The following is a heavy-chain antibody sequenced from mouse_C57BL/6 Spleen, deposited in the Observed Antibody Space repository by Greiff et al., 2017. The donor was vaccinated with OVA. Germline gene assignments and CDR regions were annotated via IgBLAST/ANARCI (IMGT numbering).Heavy chain of an antibody. V-gene: IGHV1-80*01. CDR1: GYAFSSYW. CDR3: ARDITTVGNFDV. Sequence: QVQLQQSGAELVKPGASVKISCKASGYAFSSYWMNWVKQRPGKGLEWIGQIYPGDGDTNYNGKFKGKATLTADKSSSTAYMQRSSLTSEDSAVYFCARDITTVGNFDVWGTGTTVTVSS. D-gene: IGHD1-1*01. J-gene: IGHJ1*03. CDR2: IYPGDGDT.